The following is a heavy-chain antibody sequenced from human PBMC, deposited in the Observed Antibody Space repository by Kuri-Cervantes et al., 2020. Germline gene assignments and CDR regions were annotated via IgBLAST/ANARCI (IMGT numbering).Heavy chain of an antibody. CDR2: ISSSSSYI. CDR1: GFTFSSYS. D-gene: IGHD4-17*01. J-gene: IGHJ4*02. CDR3: ARDRYGDLDY. V-gene: IGHV3-21*01. Sequence: GESLKISCAASGFTFSSYSMNWVRQAPGKGLEWVSSISSSSSYIYYADSVKGRFTISRDNAKNSLYLQMNSLRAEDTAVYYCARDRYGDLDYWGQRTLVTVSS.